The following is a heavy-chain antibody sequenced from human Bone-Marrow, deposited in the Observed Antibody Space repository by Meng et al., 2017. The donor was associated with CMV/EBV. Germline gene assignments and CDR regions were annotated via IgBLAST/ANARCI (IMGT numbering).Heavy chain of an antibody. D-gene: IGHD7-27*01. CDR2: IKSKIDGGTS. CDR3: STDWGRYP. CDR1: GFTFNIAW. Sequence: GGSLRLSCAASGFTFNIAWMSWVRQAPGKGLEWVGRIKSKIDGGTSEYAAPVKGRFTISRDDSKSMLYLQMNSLRAEDTAVYYCSTDWGRYPWGQGTLVTVSS. V-gene: IGHV3-15*01. J-gene: IGHJ5*02.